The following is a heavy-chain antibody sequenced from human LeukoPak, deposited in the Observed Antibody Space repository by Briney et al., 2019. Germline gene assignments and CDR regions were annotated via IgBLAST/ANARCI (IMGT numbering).Heavy chain of an antibody. V-gene: IGHV3-21*01. J-gene: IGHJ4*02. Sequence: GESLRLSCAASGFTFSSYSMNWLRQAPGKGLEWVSSISSSSSYIYYADSVKGRFTISRDNAKSSLYLQMNSLRAEETAVCYCERESTMVRGALDYWGQGTLVTVSS. D-gene: IGHD3-10*01. CDR2: ISSSSSYI. CDR1: GFTFSSYS. CDR3: ERESTMVRGALDY.